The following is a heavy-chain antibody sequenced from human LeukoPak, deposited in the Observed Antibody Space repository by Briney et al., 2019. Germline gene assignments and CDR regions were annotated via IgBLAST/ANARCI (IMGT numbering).Heavy chain of an antibody. D-gene: IGHD3-22*01. V-gene: IGHV1-24*01. Sequence: ASVKVSCKVSGYTLTELSMHWVRQAPGKGLEWMGGFDPEDGETIYAQKFQGRVTMTEDTSTDTAYMELSSLRSEDTAVYYCATDYHDSSGYAFDYWGQGTLVTVSS. J-gene: IGHJ4*02. CDR1: GYTLTELS. CDR3: ATDYHDSSGYAFDY. CDR2: FDPEDGET.